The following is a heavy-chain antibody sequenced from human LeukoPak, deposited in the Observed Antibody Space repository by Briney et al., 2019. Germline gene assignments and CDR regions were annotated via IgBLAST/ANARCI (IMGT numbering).Heavy chain of an antibody. J-gene: IGHJ4*02. D-gene: IGHD2-8*01. CDR3: TTEFVLMVYATPYYFDY. Sequence: PGGSLRLSCAASGFTFSSYWMHWARQAPGKGLVWVSRINSDGTSTSYADSVKGRFTISRDNAKNTLYLQMNSLKTEDTAVYYCTTEFVLMVYATPYYFDYWGQGTLVTVSS. CDR1: GFTFSSYW. CDR2: INSDGTST. V-gene: IGHV3-74*01.